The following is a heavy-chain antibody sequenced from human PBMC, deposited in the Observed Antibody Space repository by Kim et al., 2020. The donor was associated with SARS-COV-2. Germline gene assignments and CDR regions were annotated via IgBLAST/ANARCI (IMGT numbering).Heavy chain of an antibody. J-gene: IGHJ4*02. Sequence: SETLSLTCTVSGGSISSSSYYWGWIRQPPGKGLEWIGSIYYSGSTYYNPSLKSRVTISVDTSKNQFSLKLSSVTAADTAVYYCARQDCSSTSCRMRGIWFAYWGQGTLVTVSS. CDR3: ARQDCSSTSCRMRGIWFAY. V-gene: IGHV4-39*01. D-gene: IGHD2-2*01. CDR2: IYYSGST. CDR1: GGSISSSSYY.